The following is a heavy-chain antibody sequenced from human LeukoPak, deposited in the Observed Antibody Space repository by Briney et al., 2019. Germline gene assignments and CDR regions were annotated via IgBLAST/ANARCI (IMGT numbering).Heavy chain of an antibody. Sequence: GGSLRLSCAASGFTFSSYAMSWVRQAPGKGLEWVSAIGGSGGSTHYADSVKGRFTISRDNSKNTLYLQMNSLRAEDTAVYYCAKDRSITMVRGVILLFDYWGQGTLVTVSS. CDR1: GFTFSSYA. V-gene: IGHV3-23*01. D-gene: IGHD3-10*01. CDR3: AKDRSITMVRGVILLFDY. CDR2: IGGSGGST. J-gene: IGHJ4*02.